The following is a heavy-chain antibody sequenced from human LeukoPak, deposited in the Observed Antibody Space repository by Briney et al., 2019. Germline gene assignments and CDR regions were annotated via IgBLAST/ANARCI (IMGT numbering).Heavy chain of an antibody. J-gene: IGHJ4*02. CDR2: ISGSGGST. CDR1: GFTFSSYA. D-gene: IGHD5-18*01. Sequence: GGSLRLSCAASGFTFSSYAMSWVRQAPGKGLEWVSAISGSGGSTYYADSVKGRFSISRDNSKNTLYLQMSSLRAEDTAAYYCVKGEVRGYKKRGVDYWGQGTLVTVSS. V-gene: IGHV3-23*01. CDR3: VKGEVRGYKKRGVDY.